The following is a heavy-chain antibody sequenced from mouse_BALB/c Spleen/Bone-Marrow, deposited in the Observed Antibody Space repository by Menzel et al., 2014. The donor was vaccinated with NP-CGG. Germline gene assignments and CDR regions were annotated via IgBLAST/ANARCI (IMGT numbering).Heavy chain of an antibody. CDR3: ARGEMISAWFVY. J-gene: IGHJ3*01. Sequence: VQRVESGAELVKPGASVKLSCKASGYTFTSYDINWVRQRPEEGLEWIGWIFPGDGSTQYNEKFKGKATLTTDKSSSTAYMQLSRLTSEDSAVYFCARGEMISAWFVYWGQGTLVTVSA. D-gene: IGHD2-4*01. V-gene: IGHV1-85*01. CDR1: GYTFTSYD. CDR2: IFPGDGST.